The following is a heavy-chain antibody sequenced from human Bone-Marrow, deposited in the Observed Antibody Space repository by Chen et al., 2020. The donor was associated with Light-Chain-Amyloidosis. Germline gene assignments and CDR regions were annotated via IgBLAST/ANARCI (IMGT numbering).Heavy chain of an antibody. J-gene: IGHJ6*02. CDR3: ARAVRIAARRAGGYYGMDV. D-gene: IGHD6-6*01. V-gene: IGHV4-4*02. Sequence: QVQLQQWGAGLVKPSGTLSLTCAVSGGSISSSNWWSWVRQPPGKGLEWIGEIYHSGSTNYNPSLKSRVTISVDKSKNQFSLKLSSVTAADTAVYYCARAVRIAARRAGGYYGMDVWGQGTLVTVSS. CDR2: IYHSGST. CDR1: GGSISSSNW.